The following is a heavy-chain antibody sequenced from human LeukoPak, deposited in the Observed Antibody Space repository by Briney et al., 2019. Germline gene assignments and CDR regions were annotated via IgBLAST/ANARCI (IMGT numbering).Heavy chain of an antibody. V-gene: IGHV3-30*04. D-gene: IGHD3-3*01. Sequence: PGRSLRLSCAASGFTFSSYVMHWVRQAPGKGLEWVAIISYDGSNEYYADSVKGRLTISRDNAKNSLYLQMNSLRAEDTAVYYCARAHGYDIGGYWGQGTLVTASS. CDR1: GFTFSSYV. CDR2: ISYDGSNE. J-gene: IGHJ4*02. CDR3: ARAHGYDIGGY.